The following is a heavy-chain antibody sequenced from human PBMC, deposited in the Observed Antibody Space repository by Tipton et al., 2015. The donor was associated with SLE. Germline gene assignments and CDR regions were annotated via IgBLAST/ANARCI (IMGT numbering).Heavy chain of an antibody. CDR1: GFTFSSYA. J-gene: IGHJ4*02. D-gene: IGHD6-13*01. Sequence: SLRLSCAASGFTFSSYAMSWVRQAPGKGLEWVSAISGSGGSTYYADSVKGRFTISRDNSKNTLYLQMNSLRAEDTAVYYCAKDGRGSSSWYYFDYRGQGTLVTVSS. CDR2: ISGSGGST. V-gene: IGHV3-23*01. CDR3: AKDGRGSSSWYYFDY.